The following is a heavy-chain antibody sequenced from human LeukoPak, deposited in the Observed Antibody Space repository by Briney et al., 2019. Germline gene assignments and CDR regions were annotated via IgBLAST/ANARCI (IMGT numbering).Heavy chain of an antibody. CDR1: GGSISSSSYY. Sequence: SETLSLTCTVSGGSISSSSYYWGWIRQPPGKGLGWIGSIYDSGSTYYNPSLKSRVTISVDTSKNQFSLKLSSVTAADTAVYYCARVTTDGWFDPWGQGTLVTVSS. CDR2: IYDSGST. D-gene: IGHD4-11*01. CDR3: ARVTTDGWFDP. V-gene: IGHV4-39*01. J-gene: IGHJ5*02.